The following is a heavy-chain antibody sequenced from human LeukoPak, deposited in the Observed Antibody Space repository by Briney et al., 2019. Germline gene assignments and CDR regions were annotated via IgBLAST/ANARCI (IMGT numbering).Heavy chain of an antibody. J-gene: IGHJ4*02. V-gene: IGHV4-4*02. CDR2: IYHSGST. CDR1: GGSISSSNW. CDR3: ARAGGPNLDSAALDY. D-gene: IGHD6-13*01. Sequence: PSETLSLTCAVSGGSISSSNWWSWVRQPPGKGLEWIGEIYHSGSTNYNPSLKSRVTISVDKSKNQFSLKLSSVTAADTAVYYCARAGGPNLDSAALDYWGQGTLVTVSS.